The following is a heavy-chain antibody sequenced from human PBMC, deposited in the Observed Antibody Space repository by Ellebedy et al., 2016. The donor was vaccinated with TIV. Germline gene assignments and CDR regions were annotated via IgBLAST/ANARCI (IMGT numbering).Heavy chain of an antibody. D-gene: IGHD3-16*02. V-gene: IGHV1-18*04. J-gene: IGHJ5*02. CDR2: ISAYNGNT. CDR3: ARGHDFVWGSYRLPDH. Sequence: ASVKVSCKTSGYTFSSYGISWVRQAPGQGLEWMGWISAYNGNTKYAQKLQGRVTMTTDTSTSPAYMELRSLRSDDTAVYHCARGHDFVWGSYRLPDHWGQGTLVTVSS. CDR1: GYTFSSYG.